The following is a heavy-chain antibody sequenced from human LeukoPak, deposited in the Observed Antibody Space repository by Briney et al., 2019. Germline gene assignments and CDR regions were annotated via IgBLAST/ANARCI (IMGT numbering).Heavy chain of an antibody. CDR1: GYTFTAYY. J-gene: IGHJ3*02. CDR2: INPNSGGT. D-gene: IGHD6-19*01. V-gene: IGHV1-2*02. Sequence: ASVKVSCKASGYTFTAYYMHWVRQAPGQGLEWMGCINPNSGGTNYGQKFQGRVTMTRDTSTSTAYMELSRLRSDDTAVYYCARGQQWLVVDAFDIWGQGTMVTVSS. CDR3: ARGQQWLVVDAFDI.